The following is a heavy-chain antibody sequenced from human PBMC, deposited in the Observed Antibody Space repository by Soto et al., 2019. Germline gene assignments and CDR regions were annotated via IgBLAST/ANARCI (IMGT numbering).Heavy chain of an antibody. CDR2: IDPSDSYT. CDR1: GYSFTSYW. CDR3: ATQGAVDGTEIKPYYYYYGMDV. Sequence: GGSLKLSCKGSGYSFTSYWISWVRQMPGKGLEWMGRIDPSDSYTNYSPSFQGHVTISADTSISTAYLQWSSLKASDTAMYYCATQGAVDGTEIKPYYYYYGMDVWGQGNTVTV. V-gene: IGHV5-10-1*01. D-gene: IGHD6-19*01. J-gene: IGHJ6*02.